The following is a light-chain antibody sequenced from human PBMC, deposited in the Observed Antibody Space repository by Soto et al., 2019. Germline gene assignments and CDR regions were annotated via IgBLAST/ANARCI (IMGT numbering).Light chain of an antibody. CDR2: GAS. V-gene: IGKV3D-15*01. J-gene: IGKJ5*01. Sequence: VLTQSPGTVSLSPGGRATLSCRASQIVSSNFLAWYQQKPGQAPRLLIYGASTRATGIPARFSGSGSGTEFTLTISSLQSEDFAVYYCQQYNNWPPITFGQGTRLEIK. CDR1: QIVSSN. CDR3: QQYNNWPPIT.